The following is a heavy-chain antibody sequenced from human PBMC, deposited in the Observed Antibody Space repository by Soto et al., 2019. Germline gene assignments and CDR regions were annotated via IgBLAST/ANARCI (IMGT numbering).Heavy chain of an antibody. CDR3: ARPPITIFGLANSYFDY. J-gene: IGHJ4*02. CDR1: GFTFSSYA. V-gene: IGHV3-23*01. D-gene: IGHD3-3*01. CDR2: ISGSGSST. Sequence: EVQLLESGGGLVQPGGSLRLSCAASGFTFSSYAMNWVRQAPGKGLEWVSGISGSGSSTYYADSVKGRFTISRDNSKNTLDLQMNSLRAEDTDVYHCARPPITIFGLANSYFDYWGQGTLVTVSS.